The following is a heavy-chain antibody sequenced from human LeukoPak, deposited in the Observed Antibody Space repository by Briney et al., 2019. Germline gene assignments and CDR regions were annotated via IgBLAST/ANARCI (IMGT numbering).Heavy chain of an antibody. J-gene: IGHJ3*02. Sequence: GGSLRLSCAASGFTFSSYDMHWVRQATGKGLEWVSAIGTAGDTYYPGSVKGRFTISRENAKNSLYLQMNSLRAGDTAVYYCAREGQLVDAFDIWGQGTMVTVSS. CDR1: GFTFSSYD. CDR3: AREGQLVDAFDI. CDR2: IGTAGDT. V-gene: IGHV3-13*01. D-gene: IGHD6-13*01.